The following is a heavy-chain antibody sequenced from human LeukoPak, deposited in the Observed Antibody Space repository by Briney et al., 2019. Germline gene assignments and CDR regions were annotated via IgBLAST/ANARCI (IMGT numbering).Heavy chain of an antibody. D-gene: IGHD3-22*01. CDR2: IYHSGST. V-gene: IGHV4-30-2*01. Sequence: SETLSLTCAVSGGSISSGGYSWSWIRQPPGKGLEWIGYIYHSGSTYYNPSLKSRVTISVDRSKNQFSLKLSSVTAADTAVYYCARGLRDYYDSSGYPTVHFDYWGQGTLVTVSS. J-gene: IGHJ4*02. CDR3: ARGLRDYYDSSGYPTVHFDY. CDR1: GGSISSGGYS.